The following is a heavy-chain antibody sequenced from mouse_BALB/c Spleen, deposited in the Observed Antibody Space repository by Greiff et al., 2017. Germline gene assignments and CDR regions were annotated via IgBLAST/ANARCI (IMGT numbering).Heavy chain of an antibody. J-gene: IGHJ4*01. CDR3: ARTLLITTVVATPYYYAMDY. D-gene: IGHD1-1*01. CDR1: GFTFSSYA. Sequence: EVKLVESGGGLVKPGGSLKLSCAASGFTFSSYAMSWVRQTPEKRLEWVASISSGGSTYYPDSVKGRFTISRDNARNILYLQMSSLRSEDTAMYYCARTLLITTVVATPYYYAMDYWGQGTSVTVSS. CDR2: ISSGGST. V-gene: IGHV5-6-5*01.